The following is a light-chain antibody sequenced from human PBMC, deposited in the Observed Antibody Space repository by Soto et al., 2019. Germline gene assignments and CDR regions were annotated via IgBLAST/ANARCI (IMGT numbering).Light chain of an antibody. CDR2: GTT. CDR3: HSYDSSMSDSV. CDR1: SSNIGNNY. Sequence: QSLLTQSPSPSGTPGHRFTISCSGSSSNIGNNYVYWYQQFPGAAPKLLIYGTTNRPSGVPDRFSGSKSGISASLAITGLQAEDEADYYCHSYDSSMSDSVFGAGTKVTV. J-gene: IGLJ1*01. V-gene: IGLV1-40*01.